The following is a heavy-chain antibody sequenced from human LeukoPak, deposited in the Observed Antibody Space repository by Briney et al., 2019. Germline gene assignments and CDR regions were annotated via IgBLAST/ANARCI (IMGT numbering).Heavy chain of an antibody. CDR3: ARVVLGSGYYPDY. V-gene: IGHV4-59*12. Sequence: SETLSLTCTVSGGSISSYYWSWIRQPPGKGLEWIGSIYYSGSTYYKPSLKSRVSISVDTSTNHFSLKLSSVTAADTALYYCARVVLGSGYYPDYWGQGTLVTVSS. CDR2: IYYSGST. J-gene: IGHJ4*02. CDR1: GGSISSYY. D-gene: IGHD3-22*01.